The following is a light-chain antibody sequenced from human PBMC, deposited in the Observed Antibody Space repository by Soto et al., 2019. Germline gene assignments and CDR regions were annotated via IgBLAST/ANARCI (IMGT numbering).Light chain of an antibody. CDR3: HQRYNTPQT. J-gene: IGKJ1*01. CDR2: DAS. CDR1: QSSNGY. V-gene: IGKV1-39*01. Sequence: DLPMTQSPSALGASXGGRVTFTXXAGQSSNGYVNWYQQKTGKAPKHLLYDASSLQSGVPSRFSGSGYATEFTLTIISLQPEDYSTYYCHQRYNTPQTFGQGAKV.